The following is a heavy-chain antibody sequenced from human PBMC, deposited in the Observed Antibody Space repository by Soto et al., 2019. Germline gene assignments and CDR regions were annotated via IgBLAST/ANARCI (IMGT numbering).Heavy chain of an antibody. CDR2: IYWADDK. Sequence: QITLKESGPTLVKPTQTLTLTCTFSGFSLSTSGVGVGWIRQPPGKALEWLALIYWADDKRYSPSLKSRLTITKDTDKNQVVLTMTNMEPVDTATYYCAHRRLGDIDERVDYWGQGTLVTVSS. V-gene: IGHV2-5*02. CDR1: GFSLSTSGVG. D-gene: IGHD2-15*01. J-gene: IGHJ4*02. CDR3: AHRRLGDIDERVDY.